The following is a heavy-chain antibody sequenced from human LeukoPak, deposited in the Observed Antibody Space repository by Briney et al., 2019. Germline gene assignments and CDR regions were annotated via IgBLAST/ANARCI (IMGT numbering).Heavy chain of an antibody. D-gene: IGHD6-6*01. CDR3: TRESSSSPVS. CDR1: GGSISSYY. CDR2: IYHSGST. V-gene: IGHV4-59*08. J-gene: IGHJ4*02. Sequence: SETLSLTCTVSGGSISSYYWSWIRQPPGQGLEWMGYIYHSGSTNYNPSLKSRVAISVDTYKNQCSLKVSSVTAADTAIYYCTRESSSSPVSWGQGTLVTVSS.